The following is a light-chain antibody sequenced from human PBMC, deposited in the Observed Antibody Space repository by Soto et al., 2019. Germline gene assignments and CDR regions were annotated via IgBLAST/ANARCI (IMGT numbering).Light chain of an antibody. J-gene: IGKJ2*01. CDR3: QQYNNWPPYT. V-gene: IGKV3-15*01. Sequence: EIVMTQSPATLSVSPGERANLSCRASQSVSSNLAWYQQKPGQAPSLLIYGASTRASGIPARFSGSGSGTEFTLTISSLQSEDFAVYYCQQYNNWPPYTFGQGTNLEIK. CDR1: QSVSSN. CDR2: GAS.